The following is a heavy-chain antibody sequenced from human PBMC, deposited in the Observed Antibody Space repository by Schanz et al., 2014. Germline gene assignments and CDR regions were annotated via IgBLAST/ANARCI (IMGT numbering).Heavy chain of an antibody. V-gene: IGHV1-18*01. J-gene: IGHJ4*02. CDR1: GYIFINSG. Sequence: QVQVVQSGAELKKPGATVKVSCKASGYIFINSGISWVRQAPGQGLEWMGWISVYNHNKEYDQKFQGRVTMPTDTSTSTAYMALTDLRSDDTAVYYCARDRRFFDRDDLYYFDSWGQGTLVTVSS. D-gene: IGHD3-3*01. CDR3: ARDRRFFDRDDLYYFDS. CDR2: ISVYNHNK.